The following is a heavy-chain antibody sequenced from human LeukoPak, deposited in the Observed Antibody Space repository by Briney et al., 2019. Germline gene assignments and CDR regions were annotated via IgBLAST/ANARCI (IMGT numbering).Heavy chain of an antibody. CDR1: GYSFTDYW. Sequence: GESLKISCKGSGYSFTDYWIGWVRQVPGKGLEWMAVIYPGDSDTRYSPSFQGQVTISADKSINTAYLQWSSLKASDTAMYYCARHPRVYCSTTSCQGWFGPWGQGTLVTVSS. CDR2: IYPGDSDT. CDR3: ARHPRVYCSTTSCQGWFGP. V-gene: IGHV5-51*01. D-gene: IGHD2-2*01. J-gene: IGHJ5*02.